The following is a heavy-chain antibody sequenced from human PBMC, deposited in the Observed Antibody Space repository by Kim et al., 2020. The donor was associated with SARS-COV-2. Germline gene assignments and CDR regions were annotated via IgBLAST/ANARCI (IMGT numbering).Heavy chain of an antibody. Sequence: GGSLRLSCAASGFTFSDYYMSWIRQAPGKGLEWVSYISSSGSTIYYADSVKRRFTISRDNAKNSLYLQMNSLRAEDTAVYYCAREVHDDYGDYVVDYWGQGTLVTVSS. J-gene: IGHJ4*02. CDR2: ISSSGSTI. V-gene: IGHV3-11*01. CDR3: AREVHDDYGDYVVDY. CDR1: GFTFSDYY. D-gene: IGHD4-17*01.